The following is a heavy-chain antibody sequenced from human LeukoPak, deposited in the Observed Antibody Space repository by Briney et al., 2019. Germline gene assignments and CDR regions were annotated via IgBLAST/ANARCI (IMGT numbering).Heavy chain of an antibody. D-gene: IGHD3-10*01. CDR2: ISYDGSNK. CDR3: AYRSVWFGAFDI. Sequence: GRSLRLSCAASGFTISSYAMHWVRQAPGKGLAWVAVISYDGSNKYYADSVKGRFTISRDNSKNTLYLQMNSLRAEDTAVYYCAYRSVWFGAFDIWGQGTMVTVSS. J-gene: IGHJ3*02. V-gene: IGHV3-30-3*01. CDR1: GFTISSYA.